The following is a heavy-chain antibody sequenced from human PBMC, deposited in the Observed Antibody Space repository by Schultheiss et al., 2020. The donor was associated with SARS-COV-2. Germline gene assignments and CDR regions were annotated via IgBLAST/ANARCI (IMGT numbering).Heavy chain of an antibody. Sequence: SETLSLTCSVSGGSININFYYWGWIRQTPGKGLELVGSVSYSGSAFYNPSLRSRVTLSVDTSKNQFSLSLSSVTAADTAVYYCARMYSSSSSDYFDSWGQGTLVTVSS. V-gene: IGHV4-39*07. D-gene: IGHD6-6*01. CDR3: ARMYSSSSSDYFDS. CDR1: GGSININFYY. CDR2: VSYSGSA. J-gene: IGHJ4*02.